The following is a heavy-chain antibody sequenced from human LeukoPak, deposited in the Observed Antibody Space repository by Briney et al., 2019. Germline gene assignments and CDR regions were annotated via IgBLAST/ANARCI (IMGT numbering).Heavy chain of an antibody. V-gene: IGHV1-46*01. CDR1: GYTFTSYY. J-gene: IGHJ4*02. D-gene: IGHD6-13*01. Sequence: ASVKVSCKASGYTFTSYYMHLMRQPPGQGLEWMGIINPSGGSTSYAQKFQGRVTITRDMSTSTVYMELSSQRSEDTAEYYCARGGPYIAAAAHFDNWGQRTLVTVSS. CDR2: INPSGGST. CDR3: ARGGPYIAAAAHFDN.